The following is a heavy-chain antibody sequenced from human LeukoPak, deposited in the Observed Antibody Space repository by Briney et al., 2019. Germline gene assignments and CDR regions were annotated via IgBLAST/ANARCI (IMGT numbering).Heavy chain of an antibody. CDR1: GFTFSSYS. Sequence: GGSLRLSCAASGFTFSSYSMNWARQAPGKGLEWVSSISSSSSYIYYADSVKGRFTISRDNAKNSLYLQMNSLRAEDTAVYYCARGGYSGLGGAFDIWGQGTMVTVSS. CDR2: ISSSSSYI. J-gene: IGHJ3*02. V-gene: IGHV3-21*01. CDR3: ARGGYSGLGGAFDI. D-gene: IGHD1-26*01.